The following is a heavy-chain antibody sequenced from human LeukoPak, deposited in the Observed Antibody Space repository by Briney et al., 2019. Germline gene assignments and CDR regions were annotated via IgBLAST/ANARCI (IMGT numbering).Heavy chain of an antibody. Sequence: SETLSLTCTVSGYSISSGYYWGWIRQPPGEGLEWIGSIYDSGRTYYNPSLKSRVTISVDTSKNQFSLKLSSVTAADTAVYYCARVCYGDFLCSYYYNMDVWGKGTTVTVSS. CDR3: ARVCYGDFLCSYYYNMDV. V-gene: IGHV4-38-2*02. CDR1: GYSISSGYY. J-gene: IGHJ6*03. CDR2: IYDSGRT. D-gene: IGHD4-17*01.